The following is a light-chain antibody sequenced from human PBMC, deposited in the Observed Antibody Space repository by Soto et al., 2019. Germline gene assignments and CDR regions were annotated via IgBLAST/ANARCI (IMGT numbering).Light chain of an antibody. CDR1: QSVDNF. J-gene: IGKJ1*01. CDR3: QQSYRTWT. Sequence: DIQMTQSPSSLSASVGDRVTITCRASQSVDNFLNWYQQKPGKAPKLLIYGASSLQSGVPSRFRGSGSGTDFTHTISILQPTDFGTYYCQQSYRTWTFGQGTKVEIK. CDR2: GAS. V-gene: IGKV1-39*01.